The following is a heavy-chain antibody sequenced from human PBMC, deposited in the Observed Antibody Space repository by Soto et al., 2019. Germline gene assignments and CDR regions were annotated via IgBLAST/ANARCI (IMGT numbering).Heavy chain of an antibody. V-gene: IGHV3-11*01. J-gene: IGHJ4*02. Sequence: QVQLVESGGGLVKPGGSLRLSCAASGFTFTDDFMTWIRQTPGKGLEWLSSINSGGYSVYYADSVKGRFTISRDNAKNSVYLQMNSPRGEDTAVYYCARGWELRDWGQGTLVTVSS. CDR3: ARGWELRD. CDR2: INSGGYSV. CDR1: GFTFTDDF. D-gene: IGHD1-26*01.